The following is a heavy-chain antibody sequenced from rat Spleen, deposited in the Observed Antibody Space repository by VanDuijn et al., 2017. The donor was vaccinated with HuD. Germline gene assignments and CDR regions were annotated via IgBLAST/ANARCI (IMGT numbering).Heavy chain of an antibody. V-gene: IGHV5-31*01. CDR2: INNIGGST. Sequence: EVQLVESGGGQEQPGRSLKLSCVASGFTFNKHWMTWIRQAPGKGLEWVASINNIGGSTYYLDSVKGRFTISRDNAESTLYLQMNSLRSEDTATYYCFNPGIYAMDAWGQGTSVTVSS. J-gene: IGHJ4*01. D-gene: IGHD1-4*01. CDR3: FNPGIYAMDA. CDR1: GFTFNKHW.